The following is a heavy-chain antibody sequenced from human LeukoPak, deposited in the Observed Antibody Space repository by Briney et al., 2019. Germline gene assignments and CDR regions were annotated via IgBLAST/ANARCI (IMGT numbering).Heavy chain of an antibody. V-gene: IGHV3-74*01. Sequence: GGSLRLSCAASGFTFNNYWIHWVRQAPGKGLVWVSHINNDGSSASYVDSVKGRFTISRDNAKNTLFLQMNSLRAEDTAVYYCARRGTGHGMDVWGQGTTVIVSS. CDR3: ARRGTGHGMDV. CDR2: INNDGSSA. CDR1: GFTFNNYW. J-gene: IGHJ6*02. D-gene: IGHD1-1*01.